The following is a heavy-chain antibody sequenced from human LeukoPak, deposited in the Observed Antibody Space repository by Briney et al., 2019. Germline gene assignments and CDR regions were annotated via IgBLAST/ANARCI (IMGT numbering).Heavy chain of an antibody. D-gene: IGHD2-15*01. J-gene: IGHJ4*02. V-gene: IGHV1-2*02. CDR1: GYTFTDSY. Sequence: GASVKVSCKTSGYTFTDSYMHWVRQAPGQGLEWIGWINPNAGDTTYAQGFHGRVTMTRDTSISTAYMELNRLKLEDTAVYYCTREGRVGVPFDYWGQGTLVTVSS. CDR3: TREGRVGVPFDY. CDR2: INPNAGDT.